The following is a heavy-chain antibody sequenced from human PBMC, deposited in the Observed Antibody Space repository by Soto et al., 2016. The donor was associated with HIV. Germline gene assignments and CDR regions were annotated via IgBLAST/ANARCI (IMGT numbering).Heavy chain of an antibody. Sequence: QVQLQESGPGLVKPSQTLSLTCTVSGGSISSGGFYWSWIRQHPGKGLEWIGYIYYSGNTYYNPSLKSRITISVDTSKNQFSLKLSSVTAADTAVYYCARGGVXRVTMIVVVIHRWSFDIVGPRDNGHRLF. V-gene: IGHV4-31*03. J-gene: IGHJ3*02. D-gene: IGHD3-22*01. CDR1: GGSISSGGFY. CDR2: IYYSGNT. CDR3: ARGGVXRVTMIVVVIHRWSFDI.